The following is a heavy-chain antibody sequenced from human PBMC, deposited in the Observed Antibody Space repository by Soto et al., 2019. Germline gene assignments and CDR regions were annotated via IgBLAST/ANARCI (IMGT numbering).Heavy chain of an antibody. CDR1: GGTISSFD. Sequence: TLETLSLPWTVAGGTISSFDWSWIRQPPGKGLEWIGYIYYSGSTNYNPSLKSRVTISLDTSKNQFSLRLNSVTAADTAVYYCVRSFQGLDWGQGTLVTVSS. CDR2: IYYSGST. CDR3: VRSFQGLD. V-gene: IGHV4-59*01. J-gene: IGHJ4*02. D-gene: IGHD4-17*01.